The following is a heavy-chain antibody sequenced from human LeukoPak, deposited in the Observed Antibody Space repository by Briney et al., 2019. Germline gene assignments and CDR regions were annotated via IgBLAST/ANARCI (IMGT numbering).Heavy chain of an antibody. D-gene: IGHD3-22*01. CDR3: TRYESSAYGIDV. CDR2: LYYSGST. J-gene: IGHJ2*01. V-gene: IGHV4-39*01. CDR1: GGSMSSSSSY. Sequence: SETLSLTCTVSGGSMSSSSSYWGWIRQPPGMGLEWIGSLYYSGSTYYNPSLKSRVTISVDTSKNQFSLKVSSVAASDTAVYYCTRYESSAYGIDVWGRGTLVTVSS.